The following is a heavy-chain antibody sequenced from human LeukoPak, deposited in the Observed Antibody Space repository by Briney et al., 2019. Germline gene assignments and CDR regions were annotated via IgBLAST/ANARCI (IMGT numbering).Heavy chain of an antibody. CDR2: IYYSGST. Sequence: SETLSLTCTVSGGSISRYYWSWTRQPPGKGLEWIGYIYYSGSTNYNPSLKSRVTISVDTSKNQFSLKLRSVTAADTAVYYCARDPGYCSGGSCYFDYWGQGTLVTVSS. J-gene: IGHJ4*02. V-gene: IGHV4-59*01. D-gene: IGHD2-15*01. CDR3: ARDPGYCSGGSCYFDY. CDR1: GGSISRYY.